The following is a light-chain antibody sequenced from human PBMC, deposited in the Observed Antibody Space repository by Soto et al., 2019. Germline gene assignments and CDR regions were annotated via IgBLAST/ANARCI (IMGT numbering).Light chain of an antibody. J-gene: IGKJ1*01. Sequence: DMVRAQFPDALSVSLDERATMNCKSSQNNENYLAWYQQKAGQPPKLLIDWASTRASGVPDRFSGSGSGTDFTLTISSLQAEDVAVYYCQHYYNSWTFGQGTKVDI. CDR1: QNNENY. CDR3: QHYYNSWT. V-gene: IGKV4-1*01. CDR2: WAS.